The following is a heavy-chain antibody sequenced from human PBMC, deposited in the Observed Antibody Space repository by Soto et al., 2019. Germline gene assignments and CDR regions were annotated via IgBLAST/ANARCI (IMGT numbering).Heavy chain of an antibody. V-gene: IGHV3-72*01. CDR1: GFTFSDHY. CDR2: IRKKANSYIT. D-gene: IGHD2-8*01. J-gene: IGHJ5*01. CDR3: VRDNVCTNGVCYPFDS. Sequence: GGSLRLSCAASGFTFSDHYMNWVRQAPGKGLQWVGRIRKKANSYITEYAASVKGTFTISRDDSTNSLYLQMNSLKIEDTAVYYCVRDNVCTNGVCYPFDSWGQGTLVTVSS.